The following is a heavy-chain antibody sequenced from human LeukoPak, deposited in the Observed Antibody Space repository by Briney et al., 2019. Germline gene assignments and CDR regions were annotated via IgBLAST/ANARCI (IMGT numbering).Heavy chain of an antibody. J-gene: IGHJ3*02. Sequence: PGGSLRLSCAASRFTFSSYSMNWVRQAPGKGLEWVSSISSSSSYIYYADSVKGRFTISRDNAKNSLYLQMNSLRAEDTAVYYCARMTTVTLAAFDIWGQATMVTVSS. D-gene: IGHD4-17*01. CDR3: ARMTTVTLAAFDI. CDR2: ISSSSSYI. CDR1: RFTFSSYS. V-gene: IGHV3-21*01.